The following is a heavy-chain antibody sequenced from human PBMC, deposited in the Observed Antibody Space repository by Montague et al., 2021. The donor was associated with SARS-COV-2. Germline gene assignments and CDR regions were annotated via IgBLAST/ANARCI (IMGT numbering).Heavy chain of an antibody. CDR1: GGSFSTYS. CDR3: ARLGDGVVPSPILGVGPYYSSYYMDV. J-gene: IGHJ6*03. Sequence: SETLSLTCAVHGGSFSTYSWNWIRQPPGKGLEWIGEIHHGGSTNYNPSLKSRVTISADTSKNQFSLKLTSVAAADTAVYYCARLGDGVVPSPILGVGPYYSSYYMDVWGKVTTVTVSS. V-gene: IGHV4-34*01. D-gene: IGHD3-10*01. CDR2: IHHGGST.